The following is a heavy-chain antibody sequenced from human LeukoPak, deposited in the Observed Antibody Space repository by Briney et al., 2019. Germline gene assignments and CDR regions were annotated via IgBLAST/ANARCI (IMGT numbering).Heavy chain of an antibody. CDR2: ISCSGGST. CDR1: GLTLSNYA. D-gene: IGHD1-14*01. Sequence: GGSLTLSCSGSGLTLSNYAMSWVRQAPGKGLEWVSAISCSGGSTYYADSVKGRFTVPRDNSQNTVFLQMNSLRGEDTAVYYCAKGGPCEGTLCLDYWGQGALVPVSS. J-gene: IGHJ4*02. CDR3: AKGGPCEGTLCLDY. V-gene: IGHV3-23*01.